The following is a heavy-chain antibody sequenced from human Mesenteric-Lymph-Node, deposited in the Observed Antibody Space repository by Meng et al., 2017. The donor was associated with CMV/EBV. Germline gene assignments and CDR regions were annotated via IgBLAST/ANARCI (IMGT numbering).Heavy chain of an antibody. CDR3: ARGYYDNSNYPFDF. J-gene: IGHJ4*02. Sequence: AAGYTFTDYYMHWVRQAPGQGLEWMGWIYPNSGATNYAQKFQGRVTMTRDTSVSTANMEVSRLRSDDTALYFCARGYYDNSNYPFDFWGQGALVTVSS. V-gene: IGHV1-2*02. CDR1: GYTFTDYY. D-gene: IGHD3-22*01. CDR2: IYPNSGAT.